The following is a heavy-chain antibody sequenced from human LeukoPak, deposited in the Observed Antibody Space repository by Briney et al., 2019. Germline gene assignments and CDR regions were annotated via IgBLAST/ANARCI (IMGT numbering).Heavy chain of an antibody. D-gene: IGHD6-19*01. J-gene: IGHJ3*02. CDR1: ADSISSSSYY. CDR2: IYYSGTT. Sequence: PSKTLSLTCTVSADSISSSSYYWGWIRQPPGKGLEWLGTIYYSGTTYYNPSLKSRVTISVDTSKNQFSLRLSSVTAADTAVYYCARDRVVGDSSGWSPFDAFDIWGQGTMVTVSS. CDR3: ARDRVVGDSSGWSPFDAFDI. V-gene: IGHV4-39*07.